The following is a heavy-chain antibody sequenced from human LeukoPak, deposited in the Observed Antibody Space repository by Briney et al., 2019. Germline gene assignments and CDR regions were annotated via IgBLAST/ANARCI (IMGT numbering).Heavy chain of an antibody. CDR2: ISYDRSQT. Sequence: GGSLRLSCAASGFTFSSYAMHWVRQAPAKGLEWVAVISYDRSQTYYGDSVKGRFSISRDNSKSTLYLQMNSLRAEDTAVYYCARDSSSCDYWGQGTLVTVSS. CDR1: GFTFSSYA. J-gene: IGHJ4*02. CDR3: ARDSSSCDY. D-gene: IGHD6-13*01. V-gene: IGHV3-30*04.